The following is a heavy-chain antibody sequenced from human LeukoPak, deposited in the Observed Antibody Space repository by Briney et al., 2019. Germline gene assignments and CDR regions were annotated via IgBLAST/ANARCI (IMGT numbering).Heavy chain of an antibody. CDR3: ARVGGRYSPLGY. J-gene: IGHJ4*02. V-gene: IGHV3-7*01. CDR1: GFTFSSYW. CDR2: IKRDGSEK. D-gene: IGHD3-16*02. Sequence: GGSLRLSCAASGFTFSSYWTSWVRQAPGKGLEWVANIKRDGSEKYYVDSVKGRFTISRDNDKNSLFLQMTSLRAEDTAVYYCARVGGRYSPLGYWGQGTLVTVSS.